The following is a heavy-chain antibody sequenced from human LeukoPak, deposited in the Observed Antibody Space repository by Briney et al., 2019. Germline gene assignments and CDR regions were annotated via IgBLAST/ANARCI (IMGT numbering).Heavy chain of an antibody. V-gene: IGHV3-23*01. D-gene: IGHD3-16*01. CDR3: AKDSAFGGEDS. J-gene: IGHJ4*02. CDR1: GFTFSSYT. CDR2: IHNGGGTT. Sequence: PGGSLRLSCTASGFTFSSYTMNWVRQAPGKGLEWASAIHNGGGTTSYADSVKGRFTISRDNSKNTLFLQMNSLRAEDTAVCYCAKDSAFGGEDSWGQGTLVTVSS.